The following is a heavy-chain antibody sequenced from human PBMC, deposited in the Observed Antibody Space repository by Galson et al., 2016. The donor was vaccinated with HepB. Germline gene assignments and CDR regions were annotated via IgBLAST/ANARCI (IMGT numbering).Heavy chain of an antibody. J-gene: IGHJ5*02. V-gene: IGHV4-30-2*01. Sequence: TLSLTCAVSGGSINSGDYCWSWIRQPPGKGLEWIGNIYESGSTSYNPSLKSRVTISLDRSTNRFSLRLSSVTAADTAVYYCARGGSTYYFGSRTPHTWSDPWGRGTLVTVSS. CDR1: GGSINSGDYC. D-gene: IGHD3-10*01. CDR2: IYESGST. CDR3: ARGGSTYYFGSRTPHTWSDP.